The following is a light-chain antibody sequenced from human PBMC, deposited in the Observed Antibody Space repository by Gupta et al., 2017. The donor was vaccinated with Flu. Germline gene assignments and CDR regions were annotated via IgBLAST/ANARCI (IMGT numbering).Light chain of an antibody. CDR1: SSDVGGYNY. CDR3: SSYGGSNNVVV. J-gene: IGLJ2*01. Sequence: QSALTQPPSAFGSPGQSVTISCTGTSSDVGGYNYVSWYQHHPGKAPKVIIYEVSKRPSGVPDRFSGSKSDITASLTGAGLQAEDEADYYCSSYGGSNNVVVFGGGTKLTVL. V-gene: IGLV2-8*01. CDR2: EVS.